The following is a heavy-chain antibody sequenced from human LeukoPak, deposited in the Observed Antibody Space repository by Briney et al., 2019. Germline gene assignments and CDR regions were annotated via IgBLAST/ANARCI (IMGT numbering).Heavy chain of an antibody. J-gene: IGHJ6*03. CDR3: ARPSSPSSSSWYGGLRDYYYYMDV. D-gene: IGHD6-13*01. V-gene: IGHV4-59*12. CDR1: GGSISSYY. CDR2: IYYSGST. Sequence: SETLSLTCTVSGGSISSYYWSWIRQPPGKGLEWIGYIYYSGSTNYNPSLKSRVTISVDTSKNQFSLKLSSVTAADTAVYYCARPSSPSSSSWYGGLRDYYYYMDVWGKGTTVTISS.